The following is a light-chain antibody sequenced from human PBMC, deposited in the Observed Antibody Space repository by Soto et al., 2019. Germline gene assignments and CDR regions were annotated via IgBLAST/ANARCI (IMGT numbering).Light chain of an antibody. CDR2: GAF. Sequence: EIVMTQSPATLSVSPGERATLSCRASQSVNNNLVWYQQKAGQAPRLLIYGAFTRATGIPARFSGSGSGTDFTLTISSLQSEDFAVYYCQQYNDWPRTFGQGTKV. CDR1: QSVNNN. V-gene: IGKV3-15*01. J-gene: IGKJ1*01. CDR3: QQYNDWPRT.